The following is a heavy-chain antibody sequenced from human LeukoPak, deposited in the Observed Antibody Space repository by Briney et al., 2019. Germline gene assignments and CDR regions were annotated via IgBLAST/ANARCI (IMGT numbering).Heavy chain of an antibody. CDR3: ASLAAARGAYYYYMDV. D-gene: IGHD6-13*01. J-gene: IGHJ6*03. V-gene: IGHV4-34*01. CDR1: GGSFSGYY. Sequence: SETLSLTCAVYGGSFSGYYWSWIRQPPGKGLEWIGGINHSGSTNYNPSLKSRVTISVDTSKNQFSLKLSSVTAADTAVYYCASLAAARGAYYYYMDVWGKGTTVTVSS. CDR2: INHSGST.